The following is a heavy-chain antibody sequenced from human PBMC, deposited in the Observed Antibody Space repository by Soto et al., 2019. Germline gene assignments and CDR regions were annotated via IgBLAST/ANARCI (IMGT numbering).Heavy chain of an antibody. D-gene: IGHD6-13*01. Sequence: RASGKVSCKASCYAFTSYGISWVRQAPGQGLEWMGWISAYNGNTNYAQKLQGRVTMTTDTSTSTAYMELRSLRSDDTAVYYCATRTSGYSSAWLGYWGQGTLVTVSS. CDR3: ATRTSGYSSAWLGY. V-gene: IGHV1-18*04. CDR2: ISAYNGNT. CDR1: CYAFTSYG. J-gene: IGHJ4*02.